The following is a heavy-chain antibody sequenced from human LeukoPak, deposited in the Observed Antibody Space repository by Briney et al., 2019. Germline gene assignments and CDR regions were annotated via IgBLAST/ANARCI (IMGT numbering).Heavy chain of an antibody. CDR1: GYTFTSFD. Sequence: ASVKVSCKASGYTFTSFDINWVRQATGQGLEWMGWMNPSSGNTGSAQKFQGRVTMTRDTSTNTAYMELSSLTLDDTAVYYCARDRVDNWFDPWGQGTLVTVSS. V-gene: IGHV1-8*01. D-gene: IGHD1-14*01. CDR3: ARDRVDNWFDP. J-gene: IGHJ5*02. CDR2: MNPSSGNT.